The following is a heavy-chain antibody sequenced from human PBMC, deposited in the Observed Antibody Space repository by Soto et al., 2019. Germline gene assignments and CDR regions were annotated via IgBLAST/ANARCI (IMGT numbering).Heavy chain of an antibody. CDR3: ARDLGNYYDSSGGPQDLNWFDP. D-gene: IGHD3-22*01. CDR1: GGSISSGDYY. Sequence: SETLSLTCTVSGGSISSGDYYWSWIRQPPGKGLEWIGYIYYSGSTYYNPSLKSRVTISVDTSKNQFSLKLSSVTAADTAVYYCARDLGNYYDSSGGPQDLNWFDPWGQGTLVTVSS. V-gene: IGHV4-30-4*01. CDR2: IYYSGST. J-gene: IGHJ5*02.